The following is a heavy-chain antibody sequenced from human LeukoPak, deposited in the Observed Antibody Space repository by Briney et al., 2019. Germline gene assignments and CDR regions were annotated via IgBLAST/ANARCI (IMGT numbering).Heavy chain of an antibody. D-gene: IGHD1-14*01. CDR1: GGSISSSSYY. CDR3: ARAPPSGTFDY. Sequence: SETLSLTCTVSGGSISSSSYYWGWIRQPPGKGLEWIAYIYYRESTNYNPSLKSRVTISIDTSKNQFSLKLSSVTAADTAVYYCARAPPSGTFDYWGQGTLLTVSS. V-gene: IGHV4-61*05. CDR2: IYYREST. J-gene: IGHJ4*02.